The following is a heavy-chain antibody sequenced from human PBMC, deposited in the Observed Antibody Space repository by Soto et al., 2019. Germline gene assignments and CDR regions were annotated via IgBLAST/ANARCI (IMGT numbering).Heavy chain of an antibody. CDR3: TTDPPVP. J-gene: IGHJ4*02. Sequence: EVQLVESGGGLVKPGGSLRLSCLVSEFTFTDAWMSWVRQAPGTGLEWVGRIKSRADGGTRDYAAPVKDRISISSDDSKNTLYLEINSVKLEDTAIYYCTTDPPVPWGQGTLVTVSS. D-gene: IGHD1-1*01. CDR1: EFTFTDAW. CDR2: IKSRADGGTR. V-gene: IGHV3-15*05.